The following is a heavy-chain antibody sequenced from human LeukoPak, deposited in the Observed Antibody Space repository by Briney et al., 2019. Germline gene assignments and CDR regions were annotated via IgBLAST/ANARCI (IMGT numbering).Heavy chain of an antibody. Sequence: PSETLSLTCTVSGGSISSGDFYWSWIRQPPGKGLEWIGYIYYSGSTYSNPSLKSRLTISVDTSKNQFSLKLTSVTAADTAVYYCARGENFYGSGNYYRFDYWGQGTLVTVSS. J-gene: IGHJ4*02. CDR3: ARGENFYGSGNYYRFDY. CDR1: GGSISSGDFY. CDR2: IYYSGST. D-gene: IGHD3-10*01. V-gene: IGHV4-30-4*01.